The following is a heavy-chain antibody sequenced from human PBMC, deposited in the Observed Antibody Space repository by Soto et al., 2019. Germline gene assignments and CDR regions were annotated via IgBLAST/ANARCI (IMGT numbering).Heavy chain of an antibody. CDR3: ARGSITVTTFYYYYYGMDV. CDR1: GGSFSGYY. CDR2: INHSGST. V-gene: IGHV4-34*01. D-gene: IGHD4-17*01. J-gene: IGHJ6*02. Sequence: PSETLSLTCAVYGGSFSGYYWSWIRQPPGKGLEWIGEINHSGSTNYNPSLKSRVTISVDTSKNQFSLKLSSVTAADTAVYYCARGSITVTTFYYYYYGMDVWGQGTTVTVSS.